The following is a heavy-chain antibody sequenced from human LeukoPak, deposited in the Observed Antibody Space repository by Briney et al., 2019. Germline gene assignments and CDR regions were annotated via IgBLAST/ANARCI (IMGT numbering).Heavy chain of an antibody. Sequence: PGGSLRLSCAASGFTFDDYGMSWVRQAPGKGLVWVSRINTDGSSTSYADSVKGRFTISRDNAKNTLYLQMNSLRAEDTAVYYCARALYNYGPYYYYGMDVWGRGTTVTVSS. CDR1: GFTFDDYG. CDR2: INTDGSST. J-gene: IGHJ6*02. CDR3: ARALYNYGPYYYYGMDV. V-gene: IGHV3-74*01. D-gene: IGHD5-18*01.